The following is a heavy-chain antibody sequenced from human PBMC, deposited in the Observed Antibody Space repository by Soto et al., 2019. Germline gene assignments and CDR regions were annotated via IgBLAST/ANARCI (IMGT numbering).Heavy chain of an antibody. CDR2: IFYSGST. D-gene: IGHD6-13*01. J-gene: IGHJ3*02. CDR3: ASSQQSYAFDI. V-gene: IGHV4-31*03. CDR1: GGSISSGAYY. Sequence: SETLSLTCTVSGGSISSGAYYWSWIRQHPGKGLEWIGYIFYSGSTYYNPSLKSRVTISVDTSKNQFSLKLSSVTAADTAVYYCASSQQSYAFDIWGQGTMVTVSS.